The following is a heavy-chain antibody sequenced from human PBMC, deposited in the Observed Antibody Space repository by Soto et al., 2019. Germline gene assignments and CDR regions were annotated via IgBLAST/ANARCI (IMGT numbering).Heavy chain of an antibody. J-gene: IGHJ5*02. Sequence: EVQLVESGGGLVQPGGSLILSCAASGFTFSNYWMVWVRQAPRKGLVWVARIIGDGLYTTYADSVKGRFTISRDNAKNTVYLQMNSLRVEATAVYYCARGILGSGTANDPWGQGTLVTVS. CDR1: GFTFSNYW. CDR3: ARGILGSGTANDP. V-gene: IGHV3-74*03. CDR2: IIGDGLYT. D-gene: IGHD3-10*01.